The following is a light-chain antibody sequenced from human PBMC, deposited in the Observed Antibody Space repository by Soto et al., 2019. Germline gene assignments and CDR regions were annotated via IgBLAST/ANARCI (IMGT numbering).Light chain of an antibody. V-gene: IGLV2-11*01. Sequence: QYALTQPRSVSGSPGQSVTISCTGTSSDVGGYNYVSWYQQHPGKAPRLMIYDVSKRPSGVPDRFSGSKSGNTASLTISGLQAEDEADYYCCSYAGSYTGVFGEGTKLTVL. J-gene: IGLJ3*02. CDR2: DVS. CDR1: SSDVGGYNY. CDR3: CSYAGSYTGV.